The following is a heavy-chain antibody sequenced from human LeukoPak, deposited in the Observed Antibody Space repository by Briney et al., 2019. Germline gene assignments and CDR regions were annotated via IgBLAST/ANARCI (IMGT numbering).Heavy chain of an antibody. J-gene: IGHJ4*02. D-gene: IGHD1-1*01. Sequence: PGGSLRLSCAASGFTFSDYYMSWIRQAPGKGLEWVSYISSSGSTIYYADSVKGRFTISRDNAKNSLYLQMNSLRVEDTAVYHCAKGTGDAGYYLDNWGQGTLVTVSS. CDR3: AKGTGDAGYYLDN. CDR1: GFTFSDYY. V-gene: IGHV3-11*01. CDR2: ISSSGSTI.